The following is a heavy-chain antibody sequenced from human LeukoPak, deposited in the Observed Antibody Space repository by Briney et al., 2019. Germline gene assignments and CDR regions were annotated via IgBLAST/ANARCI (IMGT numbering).Heavy chain of an antibody. CDR3: ARIRPAVSTYYDFSSGYYGWFDP. D-gene: IGHD3-3*01. CDR2: INPTGGST. J-gene: IGHJ5*02. Sequence: ASVKVSCKASGYTFTSYYMHWVRQAPGQGLEWMGLINPTGGSTGYAQKFQGRVTMTRDMSTSTDYMELSSLRSDDTAVYYCARIRPAVSTYYDFSSGYYGWFDPWGQGTLVTVSS. CDR1: GYTFTSYY. V-gene: IGHV1-46*01.